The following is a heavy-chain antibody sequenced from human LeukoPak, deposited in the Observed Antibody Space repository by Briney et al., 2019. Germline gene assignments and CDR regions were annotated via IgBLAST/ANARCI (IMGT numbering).Heavy chain of an antibody. CDR2: IYYTGST. Sequence: KSSETLSLTCTVSGGSISYYYWTWIRQSPGKGLEWIGQIYYTGSTYYNPSLKRRVTISVDTSRNQFSLNLTSVTAADTAVYYCAGGGTYNDILSFDPWGQGTLVTVSS. D-gene: IGHD3-9*01. J-gene: IGHJ5*02. CDR1: GGSISYYY. CDR3: AGGGTYNDILSFDP. V-gene: IGHV4-59*01.